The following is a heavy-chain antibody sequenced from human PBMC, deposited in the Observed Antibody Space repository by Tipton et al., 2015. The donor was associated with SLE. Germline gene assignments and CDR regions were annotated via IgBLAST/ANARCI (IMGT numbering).Heavy chain of an antibody. CDR3: ARRGYDYYYYYYMDV. Sequence: GLVTPSETLSLTCTVSGGSISSYYWSWIRQPPGKGLEWIGYIYYSGSTNYNPSLKSRVTISVDTSKNQFSLKLSSVAAADTAVYYCARRGYDYYYYYYMDVWGKGTTVTVSS. V-gene: IGHV4-59*01. D-gene: IGHD5-12*01. CDR2: IYYSGST. J-gene: IGHJ6*03. CDR1: GGSISSYY.